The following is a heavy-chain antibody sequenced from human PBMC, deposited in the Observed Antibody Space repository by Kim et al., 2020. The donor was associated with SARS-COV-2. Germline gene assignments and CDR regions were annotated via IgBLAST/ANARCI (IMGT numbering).Heavy chain of an antibody. V-gene: IGHV3-48*03. CDR2: ISSSGSTI. J-gene: IGHJ3*02. D-gene: IGHD6-19*01. Sequence: GGSLRLSCAASGFTFSSYEMNWVRQAPGKGLEWVSYISSSGSTIYYADSVKGRFTISRDNAKNSLYLQMNSLRAEDTAVYYCASAGGAVAGRTGAFDIWGQGTMVTVSS. CDR1: GFTFSSYE. CDR3: ASAGGAVAGRTGAFDI.